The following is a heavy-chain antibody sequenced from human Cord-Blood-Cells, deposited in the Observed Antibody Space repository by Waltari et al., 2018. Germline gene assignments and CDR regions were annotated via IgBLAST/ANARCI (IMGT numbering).Heavy chain of an antibody. V-gene: IGHV1-2*02. CDR3: ASGGRPAEYCSGGSCYSGGEHY. J-gene: IGHJ4*02. Sequence: QVQLVQSGAEVKKPGASVKVSCKASGYTFTGYYMHWVRQAPGQGLEWMGWINPNSGGTNYAQKFQGRVTMTRDTSISTAYMELGRLRSDDTAVYYCASGGRPAEYCSGGSCYSGGEHYWGQGTLVTVSS. CDR1: GYTFTGYY. CDR2: INPNSGGT. D-gene: IGHD2-15*01.